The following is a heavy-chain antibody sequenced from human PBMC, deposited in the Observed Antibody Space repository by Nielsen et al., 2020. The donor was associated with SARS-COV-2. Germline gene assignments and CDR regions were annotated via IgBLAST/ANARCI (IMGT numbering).Heavy chain of an antibody. V-gene: IGHV3-48*01. Sequence: GESLKISCAASGFTFSSYSMNWVRQAPGKGLEWVSYISSSSSTIYYADSVKGRFTISRDNAKNSLYLQMHSLRVEDTATYYCATNRGDYWGQGTVVTVS. CDR1: GFTFSSYS. CDR3: ATNRGDY. J-gene: IGHJ4*02. CDR2: ISSSSSTI. D-gene: IGHD3-10*01.